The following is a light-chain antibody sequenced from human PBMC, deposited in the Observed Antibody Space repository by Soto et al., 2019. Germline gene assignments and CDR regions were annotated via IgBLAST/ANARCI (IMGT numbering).Light chain of an antibody. CDR3: QQSYNTPQT. CDR2: ATD. Sequence: AIRMTQSPSSFSASTGDRVTITWRASQGISSYLGWYQQKPGKAPKLLIYATDTLQSGVPSRFSGSGSGTDYTLTISSLQPEDFAAYYCQQSYNTPQTFGQGTKV. V-gene: IGKV1-8*01. CDR1: QGISSY. J-gene: IGKJ1*01.